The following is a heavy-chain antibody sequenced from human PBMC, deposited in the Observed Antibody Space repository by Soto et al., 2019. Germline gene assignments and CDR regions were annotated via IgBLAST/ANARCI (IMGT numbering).Heavy chain of an antibody. V-gene: IGHV4-4*02. CDR1: GDSINDWW. D-gene: IGHD5-18*01. Sequence: QVQLQESGPGLVKPSGTLSLTCVVSGDSINDWWWSWVRQPPGKGLEWIGEMFHSGGTNYNPSLKSRVTISIDKATTQLSLRLTSVSAADTAVYDCATRPRYGASGGQGTVVTVSS. CDR2: MFHSGGT. J-gene: IGHJ4*02. CDR3: ATRPRYGAS.